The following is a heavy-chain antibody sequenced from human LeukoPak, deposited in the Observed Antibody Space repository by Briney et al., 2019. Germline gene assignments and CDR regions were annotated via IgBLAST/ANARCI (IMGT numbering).Heavy chain of an antibody. CDR3: ARPSGYSYGETISYWFDP. CDR2: ISAYNGNT. Sequence: GASVKVSCKASGYTFTSYGISWVRQAPGQGLEWMGWISAYNGNTNYAQKLQGRVTMTTDTSTSTAYMELRSLRSDDTAVYYCARPSGYSYGETISYWFDPWGQGTLVTVSS. V-gene: IGHV1-18*01. D-gene: IGHD5-18*01. CDR1: GYTFTSYG. J-gene: IGHJ5*02.